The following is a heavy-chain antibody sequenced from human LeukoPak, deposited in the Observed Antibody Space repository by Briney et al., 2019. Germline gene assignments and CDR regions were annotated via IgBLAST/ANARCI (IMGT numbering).Heavy chain of an antibody. V-gene: IGHV3-30*02. Sequence: PGGSLRLSCAASGFTFSSYGMHWVRQAPGKGLEWVAFIRYDGSNKYYADSVKGRFTISRDNSKNTLYLHVNSLRPEDTAVYYCARDFLSLRYSAPRLDYWGQGTLVTVSS. D-gene: IGHD3-9*01. J-gene: IGHJ4*02. CDR3: ARDFLSLRYSAPRLDY. CDR1: GFTFSSYG. CDR2: IRYDGSNK.